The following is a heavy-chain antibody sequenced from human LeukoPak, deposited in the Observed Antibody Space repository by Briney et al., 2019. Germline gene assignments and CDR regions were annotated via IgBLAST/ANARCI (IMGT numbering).Heavy chain of an antibody. CDR2: INPDGSTT. CDR3: ARTLIVSPYNAFDI. D-gene: IGHD3-22*01. Sequence: GESLRLSCAASGFTFSRYWIHWVRQAPGKGLEWVSRINPDGSTTTYADSVKGRFTISRDNAKNTVYLQMNSLRAEDTAVYYCARTLIVSPYNAFDIWGQGAMVTVAS. CDR1: GFTFSRYW. V-gene: IGHV3-74*01. J-gene: IGHJ3*02.